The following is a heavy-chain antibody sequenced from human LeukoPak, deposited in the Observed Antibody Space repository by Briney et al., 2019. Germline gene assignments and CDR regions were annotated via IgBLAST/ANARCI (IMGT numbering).Heavy chain of an antibody. Sequence: SETLSLTCTVSGGSISSSSYYWGWIRQPPGKGLEWIGYIYNSGSTYYNPSLKSRVTISVDTSKNQFSLKLSSVTAADTAVYYCARDGGASSRNFDYWGQGTRVTVSS. CDR2: IYNSGST. J-gene: IGHJ4*02. V-gene: IGHV4-30-4*08. CDR3: ARDGGASSRNFDY. D-gene: IGHD6-6*01. CDR1: GGSISSSSYY.